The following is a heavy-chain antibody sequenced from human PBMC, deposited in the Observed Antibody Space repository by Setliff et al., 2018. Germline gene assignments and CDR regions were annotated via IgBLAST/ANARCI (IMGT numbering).Heavy chain of an antibody. Sequence: GGSLRLSCTASGFTFGDYAMSWVRQAPGKGLEWVGFIRSKAYGGTAEYAASVKGRFTISRDDSKSIAYLQMNSLKTEDTAVYYCARGPRDGYNSGLDYWGQGALVTVSS. CDR1: GFTFGDYA. CDR2: IRSKAYGGTA. J-gene: IGHJ4*02. CDR3: ARGPRDGYNSGLDY. D-gene: IGHD5-12*01. V-gene: IGHV3-49*04.